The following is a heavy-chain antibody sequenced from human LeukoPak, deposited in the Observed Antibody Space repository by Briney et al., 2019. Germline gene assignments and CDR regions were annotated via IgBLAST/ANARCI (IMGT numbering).Heavy chain of an antibody. J-gene: IGHJ5*02. V-gene: IGHV4-59*01. Sequence: SSETLSLTCTVSGGSISSYYWSWIRQPPGKGLEWIGYIYYSGSTNYNPSLKSRVTISVDTSKNQFSLKLSSVTAADTAVYYCARGQGYYDFWSGYYIVDWFDPWGQGTLVTVSS. CDR3: ARGQGYYDFWSGYYIVDWFDP. CDR2: IYYSGST. CDR1: GGSISSYY. D-gene: IGHD3-3*01.